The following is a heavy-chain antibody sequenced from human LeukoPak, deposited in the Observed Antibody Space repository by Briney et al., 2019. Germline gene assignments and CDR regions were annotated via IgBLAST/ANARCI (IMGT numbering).Heavy chain of an antibody. CDR1: GFTFSSYA. V-gene: IGHV3-23*01. CDR2: ISGSGGST. J-gene: IGHJ4*02. CDR3: ANDIVVVPAAIH. Sequence: PGGSLRLSCAASGFTFSSYAMSWVRQAPGKGLEWVSAISGSGGSTYYADSVKGRFTISRDNSKNTLYLQMNSLRAEDTAVYYCANDIVVVPAAIHRGQGTLVTVSS. D-gene: IGHD2-2*02.